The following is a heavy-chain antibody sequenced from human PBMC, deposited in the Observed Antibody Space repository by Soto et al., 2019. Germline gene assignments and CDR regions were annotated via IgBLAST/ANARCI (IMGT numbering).Heavy chain of an antibody. D-gene: IGHD1-26*01. CDR1: GYTFTSYA. CDR3: AGGGGGPWDWFDP. Sequence: QVQLVQSGAEEKKPGASVKVSCKASGYTFTSYAMHWVRQAPGQRLEWMGWINAGNGNTKYSQKFQGRVTITRDTSASTAYMELSRLRSEDMAVYYCAGGGGGPWDWFDPWGQGTLVTVSS. J-gene: IGHJ5*02. V-gene: IGHV1-3*05. CDR2: INAGNGNT.